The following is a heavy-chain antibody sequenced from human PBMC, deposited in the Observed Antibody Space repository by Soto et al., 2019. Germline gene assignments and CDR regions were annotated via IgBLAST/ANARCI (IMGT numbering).Heavy chain of an antibody. CDR1: GYSFTNYW. V-gene: IGHV5-51*01. J-gene: IGHJ6*03. CDR3: AKFAAAGAFYYFMDV. CDR2: IYPGDSDA. D-gene: IGHD6-13*01. Sequence: GESLKISCKGSGYSFTNYWIGWVRQMPGKGLEWMGIIYPGDSDARYSPSFQGQVTISADKSSSTAYLQWSSLKASDTAMYYCAKFAAAGAFYYFMDVWGKGTTVTVSS.